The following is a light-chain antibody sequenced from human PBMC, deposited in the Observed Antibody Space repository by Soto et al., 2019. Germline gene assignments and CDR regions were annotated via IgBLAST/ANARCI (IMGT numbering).Light chain of an antibody. CDR1: QSVSSN. V-gene: IGKV3-15*01. J-gene: IGKJ5*01. CDR3: QQYTNWPPIT. Sequence: TGMTQSPATLSVSPGERATLSCRASQSVSSNLAWYQQKPGQAPRLLIYGASTRATGIPARFSGSGSGTEFTLTISSLQSEDFAVYYCQQYTNWPPITFGQGTRLEIK. CDR2: GAS.